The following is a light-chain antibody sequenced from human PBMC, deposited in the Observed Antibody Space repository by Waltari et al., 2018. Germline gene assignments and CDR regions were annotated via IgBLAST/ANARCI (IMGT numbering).Light chain of an antibody. CDR2: DAS. J-gene: IGKJ3*01. Sequence: DIQMTQSPSSLYASVGDRVTITCQASEDISNHLVWFQQKPGQAPKLLIFDASSLQPGVPSRFRGSGSGTHFTFTISSLQPEDFATFYCQQFHDLPFTFGPGTTVDIK. CDR3: QQFHDLPFT. CDR1: EDISNH. V-gene: IGKV1-33*01.